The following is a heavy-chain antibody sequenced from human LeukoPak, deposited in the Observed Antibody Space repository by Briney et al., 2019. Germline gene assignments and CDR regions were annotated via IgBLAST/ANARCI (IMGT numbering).Heavy chain of an antibody. D-gene: IGHD4-17*01. J-gene: IGHJ4*02. Sequence: PGGSLRLSCAASGFTFSSYEMNWVRQAPGKGLEWVSYISSSGSTIYYANSVKGRFTISRDNAKNSLYLQMNSLRADDTALYYCAKYGGYGTPYFDFWGQGTLVTVSS. CDR3: AKYGGYGTPYFDF. V-gene: IGHV3-48*03. CDR1: GFTFSSYE. CDR2: ISSSGSTI.